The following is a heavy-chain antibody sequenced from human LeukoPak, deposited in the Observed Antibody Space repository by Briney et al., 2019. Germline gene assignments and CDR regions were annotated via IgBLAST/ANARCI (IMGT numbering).Heavy chain of an antibody. Sequence: SETLSLTCTVSGGSVSRYYGSWIRQPPGKGLEWTGYIYYSGSTNYNPSLKSRVTISVDTSKNQFSLKLSSVTAADTAVYYCARTPYGSGSYYNGYYFDYWGQGTLVTVSS. D-gene: IGHD3-10*01. J-gene: IGHJ4*02. CDR1: GGSVSRYY. V-gene: IGHV4-59*02. CDR3: ARTPYGSGSYYNGYYFDY. CDR2: IYYSGST.